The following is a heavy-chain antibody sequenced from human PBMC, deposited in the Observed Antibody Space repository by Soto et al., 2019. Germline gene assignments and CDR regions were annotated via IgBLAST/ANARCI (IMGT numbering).Heavy chain of an antibody. CDR1: GFTVSTNY. CDR3: SSTGMGLTLYYYYHGMDV. J-gene: IGHJ6*02. D-gene: IGHD1-26*01. CDR2: MFYGGST. V-gene: IGHV3-66*01. Sequence: EVQLVESGGGLVQPGGSLRLSCAASGFTVSTNYMTWVRQAPGKGLEWVSVMFYGGSTYYAASVEGRFTISRADSKNTLYLQMNSMSAEDTAVYYCSSTGMGLTLYYYYHGMDVWGQGTTVTVSS.